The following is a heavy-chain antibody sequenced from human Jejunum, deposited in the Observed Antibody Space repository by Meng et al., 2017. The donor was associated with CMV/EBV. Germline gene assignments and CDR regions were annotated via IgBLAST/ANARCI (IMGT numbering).Heavy chain of an antibody. CDR3: ARDGGMDV. CDR1: GFTFSDYY. J-gene: IGHJ6*02. V-gene: IGHV3-11*04. Sequence: SCVVSGFTFSDYYMSWIRQAPGKGLEWLSEISTSGSLIYYADSVKGRFTVSRDNVKGLVYLQINSLRAEDTAVYYCARDGGMDVWGQGTTVTVSS. CDR2: ISTSGSLI.